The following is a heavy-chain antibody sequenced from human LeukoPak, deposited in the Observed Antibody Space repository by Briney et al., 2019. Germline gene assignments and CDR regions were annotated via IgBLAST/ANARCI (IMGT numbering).Heavy chain of an antibody. CDR2: IIPILGIA. Sequence: SVKVSCKASGGTFSSYAISWVRQAPGQGLEWMGRIIPILGIANYAQKFQGRVTITADKSTSTAYMELSSLRSEDTAVYYCAREHYYDSSGPKEVFDYWGQGTLVTVSS. D-gene: IGHD3-22*01. V-gene: IGHV1-69*04. J-gene: IGHJ4*02. CDR3: AREHYYDSSGPKEVFDY. CDR1: GGTFSSYA.